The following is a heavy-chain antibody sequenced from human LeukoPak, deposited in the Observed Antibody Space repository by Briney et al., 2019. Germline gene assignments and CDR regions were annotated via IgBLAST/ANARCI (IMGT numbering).Heavy chain of an antibody. CDR1: GGTFSSYA. CDR3: ARDGGRGSGMDV. J-gene: IGHJ6*02. D-gene: IGHD3-10*01. CDR2: IIPIFGTA. Sequence: SVKVSCKASGGTFSSYAIGWVRQAPGQGLEWMGGIIPIFGTANYAQKFQGRVTITADESTSTAYMELSSLRSEDTAVYYCARDGGRGSGMDVWGQGTTVTVSS. V-gene: IGHV1-69*13.